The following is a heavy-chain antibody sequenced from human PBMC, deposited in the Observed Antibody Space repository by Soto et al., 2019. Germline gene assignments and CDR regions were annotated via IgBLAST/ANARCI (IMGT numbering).Heavy chain of an antibody. CDR2: ISGSGGST. CDR1: GFTFSSYA. D-gene: IGHD3-9*01. J-gene: IGHJ6*03. CDR3: AKDGVRYFDWLPFYYYYMDV. Sequence: GGSLRLSCAASGFTFSSYAMSWVRQAPGKGLEWVSAISGSGGSTYYADSVKGRFTISRDNSKNTLYLQMNSLGAEDTAVYYCAKDGVRYFDWLPFYYYYMDVWGKGTTVTVSS. V-gene: IGHV3-23*01.